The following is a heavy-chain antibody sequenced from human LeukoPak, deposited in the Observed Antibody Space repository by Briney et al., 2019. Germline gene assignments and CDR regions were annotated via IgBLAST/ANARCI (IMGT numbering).Heavy chain of an antibody. Sequence: ASVTVSCKASGYTFTGYYMHWVRQAPGQGLEWMGWINPNSGGTNYAQKFQGSVTMTRDTSISTAYMELSRLRSDDTAVYYCARGIVNYYDSSGYYFSPMDYWGQGTLVTVSS. V-gene: IGHV1-2*02. D-gene: IGHD3-22*01. CDR2: INPNSGGT. J-gene: IGHJ4*02. CDR3: ARGIVNYYDSSGYYFSPMDY. CDR1: GYTFTGYY.